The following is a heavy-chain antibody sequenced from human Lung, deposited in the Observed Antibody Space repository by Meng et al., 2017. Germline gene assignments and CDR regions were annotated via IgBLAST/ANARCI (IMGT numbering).Heavy chain of an antibody. CDR1: GFTFSSYA. D-gene: IGHD3-9*01. J-gene: IGHJ4*02. Sequence: VELVEAGGGGGQPGRSLGLSCASSGFTFSSYAMHWVRQAPGKGLEWVAVISYDGSNKYYADSVKGRFTISRDNSKNTLYLQMNSLRAEDTAVYYCARDPHYDILTGADYWGQGTLVTVSS. CDR2: ISYDGSNK. V-gene: IGHV3-30*01. CDR3: ARDPHYDILTGADY.